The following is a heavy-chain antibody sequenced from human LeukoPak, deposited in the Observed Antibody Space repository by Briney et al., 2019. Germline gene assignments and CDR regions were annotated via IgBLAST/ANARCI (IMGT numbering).Heavy chain of an antibody. V-gene: IGHV3-48*01. D-gene: IGHD3-10*01. CDR1: GFTFDDYA. Sequence: GGSLRLSCAASGFTFDDYAMNWVRQAPGKGLEWVSYISSSSSTIYYADSVKGRFTISRDNAKNSLYLQMNSLRAEDTAVYYCARSPYGSGIMVDYWGQGTLVTVSS. J-gene: IGHJ4*02. CDR3: ARSPYGSGIMVDY. CDR2: ISSSSSTI.